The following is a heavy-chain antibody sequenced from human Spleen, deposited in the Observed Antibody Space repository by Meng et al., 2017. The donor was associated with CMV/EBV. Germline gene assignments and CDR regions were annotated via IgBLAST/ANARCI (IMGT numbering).Heavy chain of an antibody. Sequence: SVKVSCKASGYIFTSYYIHWVRQAPGQGLEWMGIINPSGGSRSYAQKFQDRVTVTRDTSASTVYMELTSLRSEDTAVYYCARGGGSRAYWGQGTLVTVSS. J-gene: IGHJ4*02. V-gene: IGHV1-46*01. CDR1: GYIFTSYY. CDR3: ARGGGSRAY. CDR2: INPSGGSR. D-gene: IGHD3-16*01.